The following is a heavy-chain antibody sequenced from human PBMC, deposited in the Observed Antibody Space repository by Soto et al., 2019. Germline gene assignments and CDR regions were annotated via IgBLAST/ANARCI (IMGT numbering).Heavy chain of an antibody. V-gene: IGHV3-30*18. CDR1: GFTFSSYG. Sequence: QVQLVESGGGVVQPGRSLRLSCAASGFTFSSYGMHWVRQAPGKGLEWVALISYDGSNKYYADSVKGRFTISRDNSKNTLYLQMNSLRAEDTAVYYCAKGGWRAATGYPDYWGQGTLVTVSS. D-gene: IGHD2-15*01. CDR2: ISYDGSNK. CDR3: AKGGWRAATGYPDY. J-gene: IGHJ4*02.